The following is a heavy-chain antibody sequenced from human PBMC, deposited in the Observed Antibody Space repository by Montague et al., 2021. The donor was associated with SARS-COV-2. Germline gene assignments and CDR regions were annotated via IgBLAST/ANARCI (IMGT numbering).Heavy chain of an antibody. V-gene: IGHV4-34*01. CDR3: ARGARQGYGFRLGSFDS. D-gene: IGHD3-10*01. Sequence: SETLSLTCAVYGGSFSGYYWNWIRQPPGKGLEWIGEINHSGSTNYSPSLKSRVTMSVDTSKNQFSLKLSSVAAADTAVYYCARGARQGYGFRLGSFDSWGQGTLVTVSS. CDR1: GGSFSGYY. J-gene: IGHJ4*02. CDR2: INHSGST.